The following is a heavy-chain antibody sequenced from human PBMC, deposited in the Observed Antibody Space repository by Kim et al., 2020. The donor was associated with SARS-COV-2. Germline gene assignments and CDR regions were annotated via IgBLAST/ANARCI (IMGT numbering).Heavy chain of an antibody. J-gene: IGHJ5*02. V-gene: IGHV1-69*13. Sequence: SVKVSCKASGGTFSSYAISWVRQAPGQGLEWMGGIIPIFGTANYAQKFQGRVTITADESTSTAYMELSSLRSEDTAVYYCARVGXITMVRGVTPNQFDPCGQGTXVTVSS. D-gene: IGHD3-10*01. CDR1: GGTFSSYA. CDR2: IIPIFGTA. CDR3: ARVGXITMVRGVTPNQFDP.